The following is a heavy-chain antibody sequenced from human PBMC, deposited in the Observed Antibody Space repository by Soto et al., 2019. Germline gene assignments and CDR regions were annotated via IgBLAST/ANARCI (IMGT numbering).Heavy chain of an antibody. J-gene: IGHJ6*02. Sequence: GGSLRLSXAASGFTFSDYWIHWVRQAPGKGLVWVSRISSDGSSTSYADSVKGRFTISRDNAKNTLYLQMNSLRAEDTAVYYCARGAYCSDGICYTHYYYPMDVWGQGTTVTVS. D-gene: IGHD2-15*01. V-gene: IGHV3-74*01. CDR3: ARGAYCSDGICYTHYYYPMDV. CDR1: GFTFSDYW. CDR2: ISSDGSST.